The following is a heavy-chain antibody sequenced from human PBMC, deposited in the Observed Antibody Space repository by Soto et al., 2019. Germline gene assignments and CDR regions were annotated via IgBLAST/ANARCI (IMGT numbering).Heavy chain of an antibody. D-gene: IGHD1-26*01. J-gene: IGHJ5*02. Sequence: PGGSLRLSCASSGFTFSSYGIHRVRQAPGKGLEWVAVISYDGSSKDYADSVKGRFTVSRDNSKNTLYLQINSLRVEDTAVYYCARDVGSSHWFDPWGQGTLVTVSS. CDR2: ISYDGSSK. CDR1: GFTFSSYG. V-gene: IGHV3-30-3*01. CDR3: ARDVGSSHWFDP.